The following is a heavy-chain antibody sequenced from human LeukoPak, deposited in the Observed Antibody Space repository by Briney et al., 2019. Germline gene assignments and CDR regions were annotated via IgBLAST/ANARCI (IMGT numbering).Heavy chain of an antibody. CDR1: GFTFATYA. V-gene: IGHV3-23*01. Sequence: PGGSLRLSCAASGFTFATYAMSWVRQAPGRGLEWVSTISGSGGSSYYADSVKGRFTISRDNSKNTLYLQMNSLRVEDTAVYYCAKAHYDFWRGQESNYFDYWGQGTLVTVSP. D-gene: IGHD3-3*01. CDR3: AKAHYDFWRGQESNYFDY. J-gene: IGHJ4*02. CDR2: ISGSGGSS.